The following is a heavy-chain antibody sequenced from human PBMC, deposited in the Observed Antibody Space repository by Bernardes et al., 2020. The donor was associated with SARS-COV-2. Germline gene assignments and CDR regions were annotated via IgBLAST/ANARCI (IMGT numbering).Heavy chain of an antibody. CDR2: VGGDGAT. CDR1: GFTFSNYL. Sequence: GGSLRLSCVASGFTFSNYLFSWFRQAPGKGLEWVSSVGGDGATHYADSVRGRFSISRDTSKNTLFLQMNSLRAEDTAVYYCAKDLFWWSAADFWGQGALVTVSS. V-gene: IGHV3-23*01. J-gene: IGHJ4*02. CDR3: AKDLFWWSAADF. D-gene: IGHD2-21*01.